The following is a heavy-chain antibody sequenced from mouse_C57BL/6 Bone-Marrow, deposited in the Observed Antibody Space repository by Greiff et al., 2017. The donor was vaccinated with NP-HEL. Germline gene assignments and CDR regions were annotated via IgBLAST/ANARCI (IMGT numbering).Heavy chain of an antibody. CDR2: INPYNGGT. CDR1: GYTFTDYY. J-gene: IGHJ1*03. V-gene: IGHV1-19*01. CDR3: ARTITTVVAEDWYFDV. D-gene: IGHD1-1*01. Sequence: EVKLMESGPVLVKLGASVKMSCKASGYTFTDYYMNWVKQSHGKSLEWIGVINPYNGGTSYNQKFKGKATLTVDKSSSTAYMELNSLTSEDSAVYYCARTITTVVAEDWYFDVWGTGTTVTVSS.